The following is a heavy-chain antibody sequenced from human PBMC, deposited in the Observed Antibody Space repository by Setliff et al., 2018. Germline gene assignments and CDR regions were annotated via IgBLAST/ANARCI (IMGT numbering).Heavy chain of an antibody. V-gene: IGHV1-18*01. Sequence: ASGYTFTNYGITWVRQAPGQGLEWMGWINNYSTNTKYAQKLQGRVTMTTDTSTSTAYMELRSLRSDDTAMYYCARRPIALAGYRKGAFDIWGQGTPVTVSS. J-gene: IGHJ3*02. CDR2: INNYSTNT. CDR3: ARRPIALAGYRKGAFDI. CDR1: GYTFTNYG. D-gene: IGHD6-19*01.